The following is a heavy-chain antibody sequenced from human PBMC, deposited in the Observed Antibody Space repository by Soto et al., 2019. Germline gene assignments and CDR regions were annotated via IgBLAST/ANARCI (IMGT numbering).Heavy chain of an antibody. CDR1: GYRFTSYW. J-gene: IGHJ5*02. CDR2: IFPSDSDT. D-gene: IGHD3-22*01. V-gene: IGHV5-51*01. CDR3: ARKDKSGYFNWFDP. Sequence: PGESMKNSCRTSGYRFTSYWIAWVRQMPGKGLEWMGIIFPSDSDTRYSPSFQGQVTISADRSTSTVFPQWASLKASDTAVYFCARKDKSGYFNWFDPWGQGTLVTVSS.